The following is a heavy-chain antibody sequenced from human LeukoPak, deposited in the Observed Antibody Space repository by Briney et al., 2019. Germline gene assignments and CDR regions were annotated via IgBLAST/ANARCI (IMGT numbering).Heavy chain of an antibody. V-gene: IGHV4-59*12. CDR3: ESILGGYVGARGGEHFDY. Sequence: PSETLSLTCTVSGGSISSYYWSWIRQPPGKGLEWIGYIYHSGSTYYNPSLKSRVTISVDRSKNQFSLKLSSVTAADTAVYYCESILGGYVGARGGEHFDYWGQGTLVTVSS. CDR2: IYHSGST. J-gene: IGHJ4*02. D-gene: IGHD5-12*01. CDR1: GGSISSYY.